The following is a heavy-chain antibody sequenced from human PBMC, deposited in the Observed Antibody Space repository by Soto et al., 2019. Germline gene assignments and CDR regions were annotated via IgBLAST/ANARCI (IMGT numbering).Heavy chain of an antibody. CDR3: AREGHDYYYGMDV. CDR1: GFTFSSYT. J-gene: IGHJ6*02. Sequence: GALRLSCAASGFTFSSYTMNWVRQAPGKGLEWVSYISSSSSTTYYADSVKGRFTISRDNAKNSLYLQMNSLRDEDTAVYYCAREGHDYYYGMDVWGQGTTVTVSS. V-gene: IGHV3-48*02. CDR2: ISSSSSTT.